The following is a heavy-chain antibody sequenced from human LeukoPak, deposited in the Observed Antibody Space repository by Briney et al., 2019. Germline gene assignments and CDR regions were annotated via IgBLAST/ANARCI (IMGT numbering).Heavy chain of an antibody. Sequence: RSETLSLTCSVSVGSICSYFWSWIRQPAGKGLEWIGYIYYGGSTNYNPSLKSRVTISVDTSKNQFSLKLSFVTAADTAVYYCASVMMGIGLDYWGQGTLASVSS. J-gene: IGHJ4*02. CDR3: ASVMMGIGLDY. CDR1: VGSICSYF. D-gene: IGHD2-2*03. CDR2: IYYGGST. V-gene: IGHV4-59*08.